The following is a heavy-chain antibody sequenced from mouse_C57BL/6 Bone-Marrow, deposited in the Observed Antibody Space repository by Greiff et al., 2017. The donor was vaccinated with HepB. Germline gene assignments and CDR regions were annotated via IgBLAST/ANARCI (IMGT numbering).Heavy chain of an antibody. Sequence: EVKLLESGGGLVKPGGSLKLSCAASGFTFSDYGMHWVRQAPEKGLEWVAYISSGSSTIYYADTVKGRFTISRDNAKNTLFLQMTSLRSEDTAMYYCARQDMVYYFDYWGQGTTLTVSS. CDR3: ARQDMVYYFDY. D-gene: IGHD1-1*02. CDR2: ISSGSSTI. CDR1: GFTFSDYG. V-gene: IGHV5-17*01. J-gene: IGHJ2*01.